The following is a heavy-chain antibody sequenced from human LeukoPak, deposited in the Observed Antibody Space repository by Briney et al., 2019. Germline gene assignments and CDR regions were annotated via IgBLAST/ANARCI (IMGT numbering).Heavy chain of an antibody. CDR1: GGSISSGDYY. Sequence: SETLSLTCTVSGGSISSGDYYWSWIRQPPGKGLEWIGYIYYSGSTYYNPSLKSRVTISVDTSKNQFSLKLSSVTAADTAVYYCARDTYYYDSSGPRGHWGQGTPVTVSS. V-gene: IGHV4-30-4*01. CDR2: IYYSGST. J-gene: IGHJ4*02. CDR3: ARDTYYYDSSGPRGH. D-gene: IGHD3-22*01.